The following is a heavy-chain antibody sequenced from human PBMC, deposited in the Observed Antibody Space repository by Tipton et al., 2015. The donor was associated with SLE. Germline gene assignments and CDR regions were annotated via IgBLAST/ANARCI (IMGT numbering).Heavy chain of an antibody. CDR2: IYYSGST. CDR1: GGSISSYY. D-gene: IGHD3-10*01. Sequence: TLSLTCTVSGGSISSYYWSWIRQPPGKGLEWIGDIYYSGSTYYNPSLKSRLTISVDTSKNQFSLKLSSVTAADTAVYYCARQSGSGRDFDYWGQGTLVTVSS. CDR3: ARQSGSGRDFDY. V-gene: IGHV4-59*08. J-gene: IGHJ4*02.